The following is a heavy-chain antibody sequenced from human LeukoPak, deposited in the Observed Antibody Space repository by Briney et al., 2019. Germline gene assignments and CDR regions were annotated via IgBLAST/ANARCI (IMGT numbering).Heavy chain of an antibody. CDR3: AKGAYDYVEVGYFDY. J-gene: IGHJ4*02. Sequence: GGSLRLSCAASGFTFNNYAMSWVRQSPGKGLEWVSTIIGSVVSTFYADSVKGRFTISRDTSKNTLYLQMHSLRAEDTAVYYCAKGAYDYVEVGYFDYWGQGTLVTVSS. CDR2: IIGSVVST. CDR1: GFTFNNYA. D-gene: IGHD5-12*01. V-gene: IGHV3-23*01.